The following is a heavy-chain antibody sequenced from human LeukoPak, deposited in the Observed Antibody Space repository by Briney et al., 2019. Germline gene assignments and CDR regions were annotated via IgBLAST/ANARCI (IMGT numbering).Heavy chain of an antibody. CDR2: IYYSGST. D-gene: IGHD3-22*01. V-gene: IGHV4-59*01. CDR1: GGSISNYY. CDR3: ARAFYDSSGYNVDY. Sequence: SETLSLTCSVSGGSISNYYWSWIRQPPGKGLEWIGYIYYSGSTNYNPSLKSRVTISVDTSKNQLSLKLNSVTAADTAVYYCARAFYDSSGYNVDYWGQGTLVTVSS. J-gene: IGHJ4*02.